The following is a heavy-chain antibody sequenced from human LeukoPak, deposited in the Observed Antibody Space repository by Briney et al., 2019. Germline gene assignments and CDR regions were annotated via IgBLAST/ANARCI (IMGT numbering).Heavy chain of an antibody. V-gene: IGHV3-13*01. CDR3: ARGKTGDDYVVFDY. J-gene: IGHJ4*02. Sequence: GGSLRLSCAASGFTSSSHDMYWVRQTGKRLEWVAASDSTGDTYYLDSVKGRFTISRETVKNSLSLQMSSLRVGDTGVYYCARGKTGDDYVVFDYWGQGVLVTVSS. CDR2: SDSTGDT. D-gene: IGHD3-10*02. CDR1: GFTSSSHD.